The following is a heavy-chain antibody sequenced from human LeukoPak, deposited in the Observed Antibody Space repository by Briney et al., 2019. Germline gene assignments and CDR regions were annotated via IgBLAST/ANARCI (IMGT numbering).Heavy chain of an antibody. CDR2: INPNSGGT. Sequence: GASVKVSCKASGYTFTGYYMHWVRQAPGQGLEWMGWINPNSGGTNYAQKFQGRVTMTRDTSISTAYMELCRLGSDDTAVYYCARDRTKPNYGGNSVGYWGQGTLVTVSS. D-gene: IGHD4-23*01. J-gene: IGHJ4*02. CDR1: GYTFTGYY. CDR3: ARDRTKPNYGGNSVGY. V-gene: IGHV1-2*02.